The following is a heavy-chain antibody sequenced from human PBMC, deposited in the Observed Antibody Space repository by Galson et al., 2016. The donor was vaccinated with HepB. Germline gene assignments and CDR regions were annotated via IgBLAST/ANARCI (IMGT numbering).Heavy chain of an antibody. D-gene: IGHD2-2*01. V-gene: IGHV3-23*01. CDR1: GFTFNNYG. Sequence: SLRLSCAASGFTFNNYGMTWVRQAPGKGLEVVPSISRSGDSTDYADSVKGRFTISRDNSKNTLSLQMNSPTADDTAIYYCVQGSTAPAVWGKGTTVTVSS. CDR2: ISRSGDST. J-gene: IGHJ6*04. CDR3: VQGSTAPAV.